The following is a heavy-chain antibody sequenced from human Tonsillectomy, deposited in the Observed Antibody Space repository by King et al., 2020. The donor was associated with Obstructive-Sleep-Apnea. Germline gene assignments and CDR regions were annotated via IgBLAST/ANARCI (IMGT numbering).Heavy chain of an antibody. CDR3: AREGYSSGWYSVYYFDY. CDR2: INPKSGGT. J-gene: IGHJ4*02. V-gene: IGHV1-2*04. Sequence: VQLVESGAEVKKPGASVKVSCKASGYTFTGYYMHWVRQAPGQGLEWMGWINPKSGGTNYAQKFQGWFTMTRDTSISTAYMELSRLRSDDTAVYYCAREGYSSGWYSVYYFDYWGQGTLVTVSS. D-gene: IGHD6-19*01. CDR1: GYTFTGYY.